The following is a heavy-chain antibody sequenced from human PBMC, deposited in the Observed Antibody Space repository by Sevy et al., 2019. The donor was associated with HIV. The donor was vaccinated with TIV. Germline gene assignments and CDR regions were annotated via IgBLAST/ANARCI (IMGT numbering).Heavy chain of an antibody. D-gene: IGHD3-22*01. V-gene: IGHV1-69*13. J-gene: IGHJ6*02. CDR3: SGSYFDSSGYSPLFYYGLDV. CDR1: GGTFSNYA. CDR2: FIPMFDTA. Sequence: ASVKVSCKASGGTFSNYAISWVRQAPGQGLEWMGGFIPMFDTANYAQKFQGKVTLTADGSMTTANMELSSLSFDDTAVYYCSGSYFDSSGYSPLFYYGLDVWGQGTTVTVSS.